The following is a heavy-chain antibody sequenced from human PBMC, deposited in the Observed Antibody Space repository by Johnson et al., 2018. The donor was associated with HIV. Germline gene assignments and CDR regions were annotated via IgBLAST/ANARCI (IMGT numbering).Heavy chain of an antibody. V-gene: IGHV3-66*01. CDR2: INSGGST. Sequence: VQLVESGGGLVQPGGSLRLSCAASGFSVSSNYMTWVRQGPGKGLEWVSVINSGGSTYYADSVKGRFTISRDNSKKTLYLKMNSLRAEDTALYCCARGGAVDKKFWSGSWLRDPFDFWGHGTMVSVS. CDR3: ARGGAVDKKFWSGSWLRDPFDF. J-gene: IGHJ3*01. CDR1: GFSVSSNY. D-gene: IGHD3-3*01.